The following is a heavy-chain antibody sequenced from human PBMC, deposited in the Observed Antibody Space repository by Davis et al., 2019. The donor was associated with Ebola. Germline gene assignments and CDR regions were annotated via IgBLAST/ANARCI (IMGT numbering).Heavy chain of an antibody. J-gene: IGHJ4*02. D-gene: IGHD3-10*01. CDR2: INPSGDAT. V-gene: IGHV1-46*01. CDR3: ARARNYNSSAHYS. Sequence: ASVTVSCKASGYTFTSYYMHWVRQAPGQGLEWMGRINPSGDATDYAQKFQGRITMTSDPSTSSVYMELRSLRSEDTAVYYCARARNYNSSAHYSWGQGTLVTVSS. CDR1: GYTFTSYY.